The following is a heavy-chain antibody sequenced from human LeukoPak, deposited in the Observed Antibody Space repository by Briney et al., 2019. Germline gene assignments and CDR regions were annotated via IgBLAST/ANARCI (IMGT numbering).Heavy chain of an antibody. CDR1: GGTFSSYA. V-gene: IGHV1-69*05. J-gene: IGHJ6*03. CDR3: ARGGEVTIFGVVTDCYYYYMDV. D-gene: IGHD3-3*01. CDR2: IIPIFGTA. Sequence: GSSVKVSCKASGGTFSSYAISWVRQAPGQGLEWMGGIIPIFGTANYAQKFQGRVTITTDESTSTAYMELSSLRSEDTAVYYCARGGEVTIFGVVTDCYYYYMDVWGKGTTVTVSS.